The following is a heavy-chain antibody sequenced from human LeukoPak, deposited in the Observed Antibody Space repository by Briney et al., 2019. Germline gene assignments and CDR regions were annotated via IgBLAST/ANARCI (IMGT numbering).Heavy chain of an antibody. Sequence: GGSLRLSCAASGFTFSSHAMSWVRQAPGEGLEWVSAISGSGGSTYYADSVKGRFTISRDNSKNTLYLQMNSLRAEDTAVYYCATPKRLTMIVVVPFDYWGQGTLVTVSS. CDR1: GFTFSSHA. J-gene: IGHJ4*02. V-gene: IGHV3-23*01. D-gene: IGHD3-22*01. CDR2: ISGSGGST. CDR3: ATPKRLTMIVVVPFDY.